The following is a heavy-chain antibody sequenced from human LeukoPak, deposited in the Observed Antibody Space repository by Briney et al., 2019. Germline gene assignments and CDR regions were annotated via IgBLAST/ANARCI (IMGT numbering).Heavy chain of an antibody. Sequence: PSETLSLTCAVSGGSISSSNWWSWVRQPPGKGLEWIGEIYHSGSTNYNPSLKSRVTISVDKSKNQFSLKLSSVTAADTAVYYCARLRSRSDSSGFYYFDYWGQGTLVTVSS. CDR1: GGSISSSNW. D-gene: IGHD3-22*01. V-gene: IGHV4-4*02. CDR3: ARLRSRSDSSGFYYFDY. CDR2: IYHSGST. J-gene: IGHJ4*02.